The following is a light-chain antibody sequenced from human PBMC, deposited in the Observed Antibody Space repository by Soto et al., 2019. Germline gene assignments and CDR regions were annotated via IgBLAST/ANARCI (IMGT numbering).Light chain of an antibody. V-gene: IGKV1-17*01. J-gene: IGKJ2*01. CDR1: QGIRSD. Sequence: DIQMTQSPSSLSAAVEDRVTITCRASQGIRSDLAWYQHKPWKAPKRLIYAASSLQSGVPSRFSGSGSGAKFTLTITSLQREDFATYYVLQYYDYPYTFGQGTRLEMK. CDR3: LQYYDYPYT. CDR2: AAS.